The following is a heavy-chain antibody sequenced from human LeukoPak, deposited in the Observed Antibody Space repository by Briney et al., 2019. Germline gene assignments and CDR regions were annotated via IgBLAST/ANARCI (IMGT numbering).Heavy chain of an antibody. CDR3: ARADLYNGPIDY. D-gene: IGHD2-8*01. V-gene: IGHV1-69*13. CDR1: GGTFSSYA. CDR2: IIPIFGTA. J-gene: IGHJ4*02. Sequence: SVKVSCKASGGTFSSYAISWVRQAPGQGLEWMGGIIPIFGTANYAQKFQGRVTITADESTSTANLELSSLRSEDTAVYYCARADLYNGPIDYWGQGTLVTVSS.